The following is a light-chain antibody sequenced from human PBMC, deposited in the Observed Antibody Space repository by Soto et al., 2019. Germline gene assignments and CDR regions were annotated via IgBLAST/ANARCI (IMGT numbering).Light chain of an antibody. CDR3: QQYNSYPYT. Sequence: DIQMTQSPSTLSASVGDRVTITCRASQSISSWLAWYQQKPGKAPKLLIYKASSLESGVPSRFSGSGSGTAFTLTISRLQPADFATYYCQQYNSYPYTFGQGTKLEIK. CDR2: KAS. J-gene: IGKJ2*01. V-gene: IGKV1-5*03. CDR1: QSISSW.